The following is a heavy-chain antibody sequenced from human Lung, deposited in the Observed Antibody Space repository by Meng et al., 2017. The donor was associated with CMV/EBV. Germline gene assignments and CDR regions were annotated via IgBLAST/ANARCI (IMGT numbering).Heavy chain of an antibody. J-gene: IGHJ6*02. D-gene: IGHD2-2*01. V-gene: IGHV3-30-3*01. CDR1: GFTFSSYA. Sequence: GESXKISXAASGFTFSSYAMHWVRQAPGKGLEWVAVISYDGSNKYYADSVKGRFTISRDNSKNTLYLQMNSLRAEDTAVYYCARVNIVVVPAAPLDVWGQGXTVTVSS. CDR2: ISYDGSNK. CDR3: ARVNIVVVPAAPLDV.